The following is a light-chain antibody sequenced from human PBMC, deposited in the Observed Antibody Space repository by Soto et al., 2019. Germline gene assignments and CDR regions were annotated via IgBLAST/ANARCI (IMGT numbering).Light chain of an antibody. V-gene: IGKV4-1*01. CDR2: WAS. CDR3: QQYSNTLPCT. CDR1: QNILYSSNNKNY. Sequence: DIVMTQSPDSLAVSLGERATINCKSSQNILYSSNNKNYLAWYQQKPGQPPKLLISWASTRESGVPDRFSGSGSGTDFTLTISSLQAEDVAVYYCQQYSNTLPCTFGQGTKVEIK. J-gene: IGKJ1*01.